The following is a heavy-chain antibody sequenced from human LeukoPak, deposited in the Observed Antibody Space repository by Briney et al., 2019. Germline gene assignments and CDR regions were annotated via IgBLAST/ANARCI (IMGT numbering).Heavy chain of an antibody. V-gene: IGHV4-59*08. Sequence: SETLSLTCTVSGGSSISYYWSWIRQPPGKGLEWIGYIYYSGSTKYNPSLKSRVSISVDTSKNQFSLKLSSVTAADTAVYYCARGAGAGYNLQPFDYWGQGTLVTVSS. J-gene: IGHJ4*02. CDR1: GGSSISYY. D-gene: IGHD5-24*01. CDR2: IYYSGST. CDR3: ARGAGAGYNLQPFDY.